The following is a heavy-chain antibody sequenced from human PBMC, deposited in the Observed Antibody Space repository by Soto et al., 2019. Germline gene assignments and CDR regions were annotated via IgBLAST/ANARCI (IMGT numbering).Heavy chain of an antibody. CDR2: FDPEDGET. CDR3: ATMEARSYCGGDCYSID. J-gene: IGHJ4*02. CDR1: GYTLTELS. V-gene: IGHV1-24*01. D-gene: IGHD2-21*01. Sequence: GASVKVSCKVSGYTLTELSMHWVRQAPGKGLEWMGGFDPEDGETIYAQRFQGRVTMTEDTSTDTAYMELSSLRSEDTAVYYCATMEARSYCGGDCYSIDWGQGTLVTVSS.